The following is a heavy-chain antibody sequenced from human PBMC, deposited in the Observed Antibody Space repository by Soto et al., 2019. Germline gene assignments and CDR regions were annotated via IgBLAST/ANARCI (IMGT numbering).Heavy chain of an antibody. CDR1: GITFSRYY. V-gene: IGHV3-21*01. CDR2: ISSSGSHV. J-gene: IGHJ4*02. Sequence: EVRLVESGGGLVKPGGSLRLSCAASGITFSRYYMNWIRQAPGKGLEWVASISSSGSHVFYADSARGRFTISRDNAENSLYLQMDSLRADDSAVYHCAGTDESLDYWGQGTLVTVSS. CDR3: AGTDESLDY.